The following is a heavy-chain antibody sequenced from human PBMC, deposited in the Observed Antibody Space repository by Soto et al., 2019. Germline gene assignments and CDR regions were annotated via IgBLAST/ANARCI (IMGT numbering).Heavy chain of an antibody. CDR2: IYWDDDK. Sequence: QITLKESGPTLVKPTQTLTLTCTFSGFSLNTNGVGVGWIRQPPGQALEWLALIYWDDDKRYSPSLKSGLTSPTDTSKTPEVLTIPTLDPVDTATYYCAHWAYPVDRFRYSAFDAWGQGTPVTVSS. V-gene: IGHV2-5*02. CDR3: AHWAYPVDRFRYSAFDA. J-gene: IGHJ4*03. CDR1: GFSLNTNGVG. D-gene: IGHD2-21*01.